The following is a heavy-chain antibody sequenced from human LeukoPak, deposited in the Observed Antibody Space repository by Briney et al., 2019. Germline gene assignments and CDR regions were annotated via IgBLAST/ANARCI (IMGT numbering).Heavy chain of an antibody. CDR2: ISSNGGST. D-gene: IGHD6-13*01. CDR3: AKGYSNSWSLFDY. Sequence: PGGSLRLSCAASGFTFRSYAMHWVRQAPGKGLEYVSTISSNGGSTYYANSVKGRFTISRDNSKNTLYLQMGSLRAEDMAVYYCAKGYSNSWSLFDYWGQGTLVTVSP. V-gene: IGHV3-64*01. CDR1: GFTFRSYA. J-gene: IGHJ4*02.